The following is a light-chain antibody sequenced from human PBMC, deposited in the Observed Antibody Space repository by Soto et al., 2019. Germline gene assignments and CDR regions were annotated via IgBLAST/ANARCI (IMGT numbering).Light chain of an antibody. CDR3: QKYNSAPLT. Sequence: DIQMTQSPSTLSASAGDRVTITCRASQSISTWLAWYQQKPGKAPKLLIYGASSLASGVPSRFSGSGSGTDFTLTISSLQPEDVAAYYCQKYNSAPLTFGGGTKVDIK. V-gene: IGKV1-5*01. J-gene: IGKJ4*01. CDR2: GAS. CDR1: QSISTW.